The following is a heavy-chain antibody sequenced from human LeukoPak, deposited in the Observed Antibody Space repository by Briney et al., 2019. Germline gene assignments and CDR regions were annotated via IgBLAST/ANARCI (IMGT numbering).Heavy chain of an antibody. V-gene: IGHV4-39*07. CDR1: GGSISSSSYY. D-gene: IGHD1-1*01. Sequence: SETLSLTCTVSGGSISSSSYYWGWIRQPPGKGLEWIGSIYYSGSTYYNPSLKSRVAISVDTSKNQFSLKLSSVTAADTAVYYCARPVPSRLGWFDPWGQGTLVTVSS. CDR2: IYYSGST. CDR3: ARPVPSRLGWFDP. J-gene: IGHJ5*02.